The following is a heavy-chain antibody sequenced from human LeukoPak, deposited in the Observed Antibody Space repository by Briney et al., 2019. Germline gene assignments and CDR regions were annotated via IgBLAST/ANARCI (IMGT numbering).Heavy chain of an antibody. CDR2: INPNSGGT. Sequence: GASVKVSCKASGYTFTGYYMHWVRQAPGQGLEWMGWINPNSGGTNYAQKFQGRVTMTRDTSISTAYMELSRLRSEDTAVYYCARDPLVSHYYGSGSYSPPSYGMDVWGQGTTVTVSS. J-gene: IGHJ6*02. CDR1: GYTFTGYY. D-gene: IGHD3-10*01. V-gene: IGHV1-2*02. CDR3: ARDPLVSHYYGSGSYSPPSYGMDV.